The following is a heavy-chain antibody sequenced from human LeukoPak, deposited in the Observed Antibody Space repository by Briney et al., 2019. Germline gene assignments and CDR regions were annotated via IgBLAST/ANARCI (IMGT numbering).Heavy chain of an antibody. D-gene: IGHD6-19*01. V-gene: IGHV1-69*13. CDR1: GGTFSSYA. J-gene: IGHJ1*01. Sequence: SVTVSCKASGGTFSSYAISWVRPAPGQGLEGMGGILPIFGTANYAQKFQGRVTITADESTSTAYMELSSLRSEDTAVYYCAREPSVADLGGFQHWGQGTLVTVSS. CDR3: AREPSVADLGGFQH. CDR2: ILPIFGTA.